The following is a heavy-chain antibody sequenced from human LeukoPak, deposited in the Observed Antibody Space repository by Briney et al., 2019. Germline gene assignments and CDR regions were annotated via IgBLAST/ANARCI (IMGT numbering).Heavy chain of an antibody. V-gene: IGHV3-23*01. D-gene: IGHD3-10*01. CDR1: GFTFSSYG. CDR2: ISGSGGST. J-gene: IGHJ4*02. Sequence: GGSLRLSCAASGFTFSSYGMSWVRQAPGKGLEWVSAISGSGGSTYYADSVKGRFTISRDNSKNTLYLQMNSLRAEDTAVYYCARGSPMLRGRPFDYWGQGTLVTVSS. CDR3: ARGSPMLRGRPFDY.